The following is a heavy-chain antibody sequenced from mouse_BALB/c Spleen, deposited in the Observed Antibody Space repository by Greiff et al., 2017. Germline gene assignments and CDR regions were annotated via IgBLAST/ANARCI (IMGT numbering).Heavy chain of an antibody. Sequence: EVQRVESGGGLVKPGGSLNLSCAASGFTFSSYTMSWVRQTPEKRLEWVATISSGGSYTYYPDSVKGRFTISRDNAKNTLYLQMSSLKSEDTAMYYCTRVNWSYFDYWGQGTTLTVSS. V-gene: IGHV5-6-4*01. CDR3: TRVNWSYFDY. J-gene: IGHJ2*01. CDR2: ISSGGSYT. D-gene: IGHD4-1*01. CDR1: GFTFSSYT.